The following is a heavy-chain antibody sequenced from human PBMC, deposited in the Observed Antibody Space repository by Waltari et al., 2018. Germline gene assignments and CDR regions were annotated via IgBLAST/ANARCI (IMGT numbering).Heavy chain of an antibody. D-gene: IGHD2-2*01. Sequence: EVQLVESGGVLLQPGGSLRLSCAASGFTVSCHYMSWVRQAPGKVLEWVSVIYSGGSTYYADSVKGRFTISRDNAKNTLDLQMNSLRAEDTAVYYCARDIEYGSSTISYAWDYWGQGTLVTVSS. CDR2: IYSGGST. J-gene: IGHJ4*02. CDR3: ARDIEYGSSTISYAWDY. CDR1: GFTVSCHY. V-gene: IGHV3-53*01.